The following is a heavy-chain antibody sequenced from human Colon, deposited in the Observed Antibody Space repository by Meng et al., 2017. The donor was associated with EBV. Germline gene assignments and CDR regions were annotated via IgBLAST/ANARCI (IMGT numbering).Heavy chain of an antibody. D-gene: IGHD4-17*01. V-gene: IGHV4-31*03. CDR3: ARTNYGDYNWFDP. CDR1: GCSISSGGFY. Sequence: QVQLQESGPGLVKPSQTLSLTCTVSGCSISSGGFYWSWIRQHPGKGLEWIGYIYYSGSTYYNPSLRSRVAISIDTSKNQFSLKLTSVTAADTAVYFCARTNYGDYNWFDPWGKGTLVTVSS. CDR2: IYYSGST. J-gene: IGHJ5*02.